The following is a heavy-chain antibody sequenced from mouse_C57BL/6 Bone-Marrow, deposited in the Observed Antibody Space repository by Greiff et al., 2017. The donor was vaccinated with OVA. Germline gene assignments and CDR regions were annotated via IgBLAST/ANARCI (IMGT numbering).Heavy chain of an antibody. J-gene: IGHJ4*01. CDR1: GYSITSGYY. CDR3: ARNAYYSNDDYYAMDY. CDR2: ISYDGSN. Sequence: ESGPGLVKPSQSLSLTCSVTGYSITSGYYWNWIRQFPGNKLEWMGYISYDGSNNYNPSLKNRISITRDTSKNQFFLKLNSVTTEVTATYYCARNAYYSNDDYYAMDYWGQGTSVTVSS. V-gene: IGHV3-6*01. D-gene: IGHD2-5*01.